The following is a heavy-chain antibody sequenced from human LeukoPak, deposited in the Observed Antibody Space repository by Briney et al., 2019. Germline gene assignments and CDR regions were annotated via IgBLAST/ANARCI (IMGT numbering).Heavy chain of an antibody. Sequence: PGGSLRLSCAASGFTFSDYYMTWIRQAPGKGLEWVSYISSSATTIYYADSVKGRFTISRDNAKNSLYLQMNSLRAEDTAVYYCAKSARFLVFDYWGQGTLVTVSS. CDR2: ISSSATTI. CDR1: GFTFSDYY. V-gene: IGHV3-11*01. J-gene: IGHJ4*02. CDR3: AKSARFLVFDY. D-gene: IGHD3-3*01.